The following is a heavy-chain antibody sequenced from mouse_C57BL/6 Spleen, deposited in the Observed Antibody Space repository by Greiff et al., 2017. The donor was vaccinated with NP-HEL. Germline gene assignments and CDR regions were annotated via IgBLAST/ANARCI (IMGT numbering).Heavy chain of an antibody. CDR1: GFTFSSYG. CDR2: ISSGGSYT. Sequence: EVQVVESGGDLVKPGGSLKLSCAASGFTFSSYGMSWVRQTPDKRLEWVATISSGGSYTYYPDSVKGRFTISRDNAKNTLYLQMSSLKAEETAMYYCASVAYYSNYEGFAYWGQGTLVTVSA. CDR3: ASVAYYSNYEGFAY. D-gene: IGHD2-5*01. J-gene: IGHJ3*01. V-gene: IGHV5-6*01.